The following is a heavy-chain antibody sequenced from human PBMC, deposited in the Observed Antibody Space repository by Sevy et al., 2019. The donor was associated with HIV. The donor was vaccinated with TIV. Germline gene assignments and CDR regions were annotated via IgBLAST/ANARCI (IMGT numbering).Heavy chain of an antibody. CDR3: AKDKLSGSSSGLAKGTYYFDY. CDR2: ISGSGGST. J-gene: IGHJ4*02. Sequence: GGSLRLSCAASGFTFSSYAMSWVRQAPGKGLEWVSAISGSGGSTYYADSVKGRFTISRDNSKNTLYLQMNSLRAEDTAVYYCAKDKLSGSSSGLAKGTYYFDYWGQGTLVTVSS. V-gene: IGHV3-23*01. D-gene: IGHD6-13*01. CDR1: GFTFSSYA.